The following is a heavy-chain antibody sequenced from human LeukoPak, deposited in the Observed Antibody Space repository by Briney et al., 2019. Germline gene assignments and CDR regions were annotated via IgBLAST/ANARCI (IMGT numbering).Heavy chain of an antibody. J-gene: IGHJ4*02. CDR1: GFTLSSYG. CDR3: AKTEYYDSSGPVDY. D-gene: IGHD3-22*01. Sequence: GGSLRLSCAASGFTLSSYGMSWVRQAPGKGLEWVSAISGSGGSTYYADSVKGRFTISRDNSKNTLYLQMNSLRAEDTAVYYCAKTEYYDSSGPVDYWGQGTLVTVSS. V-gene: IGHV3-23*01. CDR2: ISGSGGST.